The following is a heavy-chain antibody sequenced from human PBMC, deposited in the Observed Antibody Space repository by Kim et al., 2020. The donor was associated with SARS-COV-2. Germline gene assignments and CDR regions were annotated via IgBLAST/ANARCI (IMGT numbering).Heavy chain of an antibody. CDR2: IYSGGST. CDR3: ARELRESGDIVATIFHGSYYYYGMDV. J-gene: IGHJ6*02. V-gene: IGHV3-53*01. Sequence: GGSLRLSCAASGFTVSSNYMSWVRQAPGKGLEWVSVIYSGGSTYYADSVKGRFTISRDNSKNTLYLQMNSLRAEDTAVYYCARELRESGDIVATIFHGSYYYYGMDVWGQGTTVTVSS. D-gene: IGHD5-12*01. CDR1: GFTVSSNY.